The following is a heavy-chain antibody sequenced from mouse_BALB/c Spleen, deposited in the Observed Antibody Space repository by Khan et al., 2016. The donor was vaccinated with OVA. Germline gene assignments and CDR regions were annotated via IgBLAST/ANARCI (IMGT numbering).Heavy chain of an antibody. Sequence: QVQLKQSGAELVRPGVSVKISCKGSGYTFTDYAMHWVKQSHAKSLEWIGVISTYYGDADYNQKFKGKATMTVDKSSSTAYMDIARLTSEDSAIYYCARGSGNSRFAYWGQGTLVTVSA. CDR3: ARGSGNSRFAY. V-gene: IGHV1S137*01. J-gene: IGHJ3*01. CDR2: ISTYYGDA. D-gene: IGHD1-3*01. CDR1: GYTFTDYA.